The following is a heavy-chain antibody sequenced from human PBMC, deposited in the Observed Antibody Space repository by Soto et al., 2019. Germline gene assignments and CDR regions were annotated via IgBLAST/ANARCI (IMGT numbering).Heavy chain of an antibody. CDR2: MSYIGTT. CDR3: ARDKIGSLDY. CDR1: GDSVSSGRHS. Sequence: SETLSLTCAVSGDSVSSGRHSWSWIRQPPGRGLEWVGYMSYIGTTNYNPSLKSRLAMSIDTSKNQLSMRLSSVTAADTALYFCARDKIGSLDYWGQGTLVTVSS. V-gene: IGHV4-61*01. D-gene: IGHD3-10*01. J-gene: IGHJ4*02.